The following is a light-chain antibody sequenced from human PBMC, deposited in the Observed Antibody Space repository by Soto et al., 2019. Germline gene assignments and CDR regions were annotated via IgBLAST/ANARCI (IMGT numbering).Light chain of an antibody. Sequence: QSALTQPASVSGSPGQSVTISCTGTSSDIGLYNYVSWYQQHPAKAPKLMVYDVTHRPSGVSNRFSGSKSGNTASLTISGLLVEDEADYYCTSNTNSNTLIFGGGTKLTVL. CDR2: DVT. CDR3: TSNTNSNTLI. J-gene: IGLJ2*01. V-gene: IGLV2-14*01. CDR1: SSDIGLYNY.